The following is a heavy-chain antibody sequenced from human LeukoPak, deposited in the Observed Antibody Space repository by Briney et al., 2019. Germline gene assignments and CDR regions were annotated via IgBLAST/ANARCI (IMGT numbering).Heavy chain of an antibody. V-gene: IGHV4-59*08. CDR1: GGSINNYY. CDR3: ARIVGATSLDY. Sequence: SETLSLTCTVSGGSINNYYWSWIRQPPGKGLEWIGYIYYSGNTNYNPSLKSRVTISVDTSKNQFSLKLSSVTAADTAVYYCARIVGATSLDYWGQGTLVTVSS. J-gene: IGHJ4*02. D-gene: IGHD1-26*01. CDR2: IYYSGNT.